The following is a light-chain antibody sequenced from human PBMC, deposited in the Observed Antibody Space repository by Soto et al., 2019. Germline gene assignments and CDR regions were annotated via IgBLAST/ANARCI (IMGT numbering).Light chain of an antibody. CDR1: SSDIGVYDF. CDR3: SSYKTSTTRV. CDR2: DVT. Sequence: QSVLTQPASVSGSPGQSITISCTGTSSDIGVYDFVSWYQQHPGRAPKLLIYDVTNRPSGISDRFSGSKSGNTASLTISGLQPEDEADYYCSSYKTSTTRVFGGGTKLTVL. V-gene: IGLV2-14*01. J-gene: IGLJ3*02.